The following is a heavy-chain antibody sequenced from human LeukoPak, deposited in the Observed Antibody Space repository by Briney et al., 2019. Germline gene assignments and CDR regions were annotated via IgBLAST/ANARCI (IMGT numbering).Heavy chain of an antibody. Sequence: GGSLRLSCEGSAFIFSGHWMNWVRQTPGKGLEWVASIKEDGSERQYVDSVKGRFSISRDNTKGSLFLQLNSLRAEDTAVYYCARVGYSSGWYRNWGQGTLVTVSS. D-gene: IGHD6-19*01. CDR1: AFIFSGHW. J-gene: IGHJ4*02. CDR3: ARVGYSSGWYRN. CDR2: IKEDGSER. V-gene: IGHV3-7*03.